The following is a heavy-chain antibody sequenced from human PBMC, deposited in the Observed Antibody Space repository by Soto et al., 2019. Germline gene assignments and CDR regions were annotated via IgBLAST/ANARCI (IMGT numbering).Heavy chain of an antibody. Sequence: EVQLLESGGGLAQPGGSLRLSCVASGITFSSYAMSWVRQAPGKGLEWVSVVSGSGGSTYHADSVKGRFTISRYNSKNTLYLQMNSRIAEDTAVYYCAKDHSSGYYYYYYMDVCGKGTTVTVS. V-gene: IGHV3-23*01. CDR2: VSGSGGST. CDR3: AKDHSSGYYYYYYMDV. D-gene: IGHD6-19*01. CDR1: GITFSSYA. J-gene: IGHJ6*03.